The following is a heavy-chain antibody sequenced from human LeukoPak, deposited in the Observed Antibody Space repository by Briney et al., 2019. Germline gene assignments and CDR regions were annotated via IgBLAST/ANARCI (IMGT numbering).Heavy chain of an antibody. J-gene: IGHJ5*02. CDR3: ARVRRKNWFDP. CDR2: MNPNSGNT. D-gene: IGHD4/OR15-4a*01. Sequence: GATVKVSCKASGYTFTSYDINWVRQATGQGLEWMGWMNPNSGNTGYAQKFQGRVAMTRNTSISTAYMELSSLRSEDTAVYYCARVRRKNWFDPWGQGTLVTVSS. V-gene: IGHV1-8*01. CDR1: GYTFTSYD.